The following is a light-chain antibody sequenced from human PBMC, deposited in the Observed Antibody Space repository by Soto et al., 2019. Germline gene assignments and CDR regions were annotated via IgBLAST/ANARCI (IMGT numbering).Light chain of an antibody. J-gene: IGKJ4*01. CDR3: QQYYSPPLT. Sequence: DIVMTQSPDSLAVSLGERATINCKSSQSVLYSSNNKNYLAWYQQKPGQPPKLLIYWASTRESGVPDRFSGSGSRTDFTLTISSLQADDVAVYYCQQYYSPPLTFGGGTKVEIK. V-gene: IGKV4-1*01. CDR2: WAS. CDR1: QSVLYSSNNKNY.